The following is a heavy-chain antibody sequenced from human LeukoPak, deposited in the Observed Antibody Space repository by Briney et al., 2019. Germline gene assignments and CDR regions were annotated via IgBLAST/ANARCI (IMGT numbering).Heavy chain of an antibody. Sequence: PGGSLRLSCAASGFTFRSFGMHWVRQAPGKGLEWVAVTSYDGGSDYYADSVKGRFTISRDNSKNTLCLQMNSLRAEDTAVYYCARDIGWRSGYYSDYWGQGTLVTVSS. J-gene: IGHJ4*02. CDR2: TSYDGGSD. CDR3: ARDIGWRSGYYSDY. CDR1: GFTFRSFG. D-gene: IGHD3-22*01. V-gene: IGHV3-33*01.